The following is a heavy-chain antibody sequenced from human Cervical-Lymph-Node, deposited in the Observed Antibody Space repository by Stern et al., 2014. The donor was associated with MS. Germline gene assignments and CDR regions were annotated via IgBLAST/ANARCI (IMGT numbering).Heavy chain of an antibody. Sequence: VQLVESGAEVKKPGSSVKVSCKASGDTFSSYAINWVGQVPGHGLEWMGGITPVFGTTNYAQKFQGRVTITADKSTNTAYMELMTLRSEDTAVYYCARGGGLVGYFDYWGQGTLVSVSS. J-gene: IGHJ4*02. D-gene: IGHD1-26*01. CDR2: ITPVFGTT. V-gene: IGHV1-69*06. CDR3: ARGGGLVGYFDY. CDR1: GDTFSSYA.